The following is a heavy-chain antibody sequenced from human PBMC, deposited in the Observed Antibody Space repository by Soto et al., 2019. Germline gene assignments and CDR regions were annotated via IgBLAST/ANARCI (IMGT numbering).Heavy chain of an antibody. Sequence: GGSLRLSCAASGFTFSNAWMSWVRQAPGKGLEWVGRIKSKTDGGTTDYAAPVKGRFTISRDDSKNTLYLQMNSLKTEDTAVYYCTTVGRSIDDVLLWFGESDAFDIWGQGTMVTVSS. CDR2: IKSKTDGGTT. V-gene: IGHV3-15*01. CDR3: TTVGRSIDDVLLWFGESDAFDI. CDR1: GFTFSNAW. D-gene: IGHD3-10*01. J-gene: IGHJ3*02.